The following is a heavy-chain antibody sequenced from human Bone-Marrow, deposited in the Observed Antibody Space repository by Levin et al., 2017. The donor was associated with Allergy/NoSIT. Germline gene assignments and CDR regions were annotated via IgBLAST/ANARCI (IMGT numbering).Heavy chain of an antibody. CDR2: ISAYNGNT. D-gene: IGHD3-3*01. J-gene: IGHJ1*01. CDR3: ARDQAYYDFWSGPTAEYFQH. V-gene: IGHV1-18*01. Sequence: GESLKISCKASGYTFTSYGISWVRQAPGQGLEWMGWISAYNGNTNYAQKLQGRVTMTTDTSTSTAYMELRSLRSDDTAVYYCARDQAYYDFWSGPTAEYFQHWGQGTLVTVSS. CDR1: GYTFTSYG.